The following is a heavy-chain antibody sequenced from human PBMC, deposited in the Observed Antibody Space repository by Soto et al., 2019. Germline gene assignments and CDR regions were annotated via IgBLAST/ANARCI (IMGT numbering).Heavy chain of an antibody. V-gene: IGHV4-30-2*01. J-gene: IGHJ3*01. D-gene: IGHD3-3*01. CDR1: GGYISGGYYS. CDR2: IYNSGST. Sequence: PSETLSLTCAVSGGYISGGYYSWSWSRQPAGKGLEWIGCIYNSGSTYYNSFLKSRVTITVDRSKNQFFLNLAFVTAADTAVEYCVSYREFFQFWGQGTKVTVSS. CDR3: VSYREFFQF.